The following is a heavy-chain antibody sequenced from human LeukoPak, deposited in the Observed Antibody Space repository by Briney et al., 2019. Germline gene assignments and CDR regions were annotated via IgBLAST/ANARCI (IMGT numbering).Heavy chain of an antibody. Sequence: GGSLRLSCAASGFTFSSYAMSWIRQAPGKGLEWVSFITSDSNTVNYAASVKGRFTISRDNTKNSLYLQMNSLRVEDSAVYYCAKDHLYCSGGNCYYDSWGQGTLVSVSS. CDR3: AKDHLYCSGGNCYYDS. CDR1: GFTFSSYA. V-gene: IGHV3-48*04. CDR2: ITSDSNTV. D-gene: IGHD2-15*01. J-gene: IGHJ4*02.